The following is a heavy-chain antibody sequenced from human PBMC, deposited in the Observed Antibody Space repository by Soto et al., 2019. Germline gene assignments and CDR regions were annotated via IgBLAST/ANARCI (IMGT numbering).Heavy chain of an antibody. V-gene: IGHV4-59*01. Sequence: SETLSLTCTVAGGSISTSYWSWIRQPPGKGLEYIGYISYSGSTNYNPSLKSRVTISKDTSKNQFSLKLSSVTAADTAFYYCARGGQKMAGYFDSWGRGTRVTVSS. CDR2: ISYSGST. CDR3: ARGGQKMAGYFDS. D-gene: IGHD2-8*01. CDR1: GGSISTSY. J-gene: IGHJ4*02.